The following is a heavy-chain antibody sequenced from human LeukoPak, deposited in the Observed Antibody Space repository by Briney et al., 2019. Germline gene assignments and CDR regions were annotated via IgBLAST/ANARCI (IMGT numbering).Heavy chain of an antibody. V-gene: IGHV3-23*01. J-gene: IGHJ4*02. Sequence: GGSLRLSCAASGFTFSSYGMSWVRQAPGKGLEWVSAISGSGGSTYCADSVKGRFTISRDNSKNTLYLQMNSLRAEDTAVYYWAKDLNVVAALKSPRPYDYWGQGTLVTVSS. CDR3: AKDLNVVAALKSPRPYDY. CDR1: GFTFSSYG. CDR2: ISGSGGST. D-gene: IGHD2-15*01.